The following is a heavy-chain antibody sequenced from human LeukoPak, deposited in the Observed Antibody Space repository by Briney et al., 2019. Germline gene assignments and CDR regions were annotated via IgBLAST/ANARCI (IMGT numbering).Heavy chain of an antibody. CDR1: GFTFSSYW. CDR3: AKDAAVTPPCFDY. D-gene: IGHD6-25*01. J-gene: IGHJ4*02. CDR2: INSDGSST. V-gene: IGHV3-74*01. Sequence: GGSLRLSCAASGFTFSSYWMHWVRQAPGKGLVWVSRINSDGSSTSYADSVKGRFTISRDNSKNTLYLQMNSLRAEDTAVYYCAKDAAVTPPCFDYWGQGTLVTVSS.